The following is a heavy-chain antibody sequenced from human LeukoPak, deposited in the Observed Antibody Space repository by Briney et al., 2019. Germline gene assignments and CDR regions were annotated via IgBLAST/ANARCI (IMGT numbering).Heavy chain of an antibody. CDR2: ISSSSSYI. CDR1: GFTFSSYS. Sequence: GGSLRLSCAASGFTFSSYSMNRVRQAPGKGLEWVSSISSSSSYIYYADSVKGRFTISRDNAKNSLYLQMNSLRAEDTAVYYCARGISSDYYGSGSYSGFDYWGQGTLVTVSS. J-gene: IGHJ4*02. CDR3: ARGISSDYYGSGSYSGFDY. V-gene: IGHV3-21*01. D-gene: IGHD3-10*01.